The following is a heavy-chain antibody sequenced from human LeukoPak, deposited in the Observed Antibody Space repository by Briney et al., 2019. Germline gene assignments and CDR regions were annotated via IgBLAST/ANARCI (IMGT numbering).Heavy chain of an antibody. J-gene: IGHJ4*02. CDR1: GFPFSIHG. V-gene: IGHV3-33*01. CDR3: ARDSYDGHSRGSLDN. CDR2: IWYDGSNQ. D-gene: IGHD1-26*01. Sequence: TGGSLRLSCAASGFPFSIHGMHWVRQAPGRGLEWVAIIWYDGSNQYYADSVKGRFIISRDNSKNTVHLQMNSVRAEDTAVYYCARDSYDGHSRGSLDNWGQGTLVTVSS.